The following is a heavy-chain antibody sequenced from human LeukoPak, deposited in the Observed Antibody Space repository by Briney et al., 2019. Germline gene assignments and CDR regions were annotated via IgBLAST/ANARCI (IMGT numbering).Heavy chain of an antibody. CDR3: ARDERDDFWSGGHGAFDI. CDR1: GYTFTSYG. D-gene: IGHD3-3*01. CDR2: ISAYNGNT. J-gene: IGHJ3*02. V-gene: IGHV1-18*01. Sequence: ASVKLSCKASGYTFTSYGISWVRQAPGQGLEWMGWISAYNGNTNYAQKLQGRVTMTTDTSTSTAYMELRSLRSDDTAVYYCARDERDDFWSGGHGAFDIWGQGTMVTVSS.